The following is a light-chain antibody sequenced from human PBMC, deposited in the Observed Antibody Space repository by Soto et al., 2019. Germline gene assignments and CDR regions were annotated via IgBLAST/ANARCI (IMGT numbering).Light chain of an antibody. CDR1: SSDIGGYNY. CDR2: DVT. CDR3: SSYVSTNTLN. V-gene: IGLV2-14*01. Sequence: QSALTQPASVSGSPGQSIVISCTGTSSDIGGYNYVSWYQQHPGKAPKLIIYDVTIRPSGVSNRFSASKSGNTASLTISGLQAEDEADYYCSSYVSTNTLNFGTGTKLTVL. J-gene: IGLJ1*01.